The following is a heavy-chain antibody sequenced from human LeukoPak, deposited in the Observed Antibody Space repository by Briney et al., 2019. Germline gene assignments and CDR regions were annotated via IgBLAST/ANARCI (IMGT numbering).Heavy chain of an antibody. CDR1: GYTFTSYY. J-gene: IGHJ4*02. V-gene: IGHV1-46*01. D-gene: IGHD4-23*01. CDR2: INPSGGST. Sequence: ASVKVSCKASGYTFTSYYMHWVRQAPGQGLEWMGIINPSGGSTSYAQKFQGRVTMTRDTSTSTVYMELSSLRSEDTAVYYCARDGSVGTTVVTPAGYWGQGTLVTVSS. CDR3: ARDGSVGTTVVTPAGY.